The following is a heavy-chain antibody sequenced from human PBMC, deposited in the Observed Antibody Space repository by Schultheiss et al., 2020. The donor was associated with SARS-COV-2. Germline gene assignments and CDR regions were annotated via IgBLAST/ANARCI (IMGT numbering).Heavy chain of an antibody. V-gene: IGHV4-59*01. J-gene: IGHJ4*02. D-gene: IGHD6-6*01. Sequence: GSLRLSCAASGFTFSSYSMNWVRQAPGKGLEWIGYIYYSGSTNYNPSLKSRVTISVDTSKNQFSLKLSSVTAADTAVYYCARNAARLITRAQFDYWGQGTLVTVSS. CDR1: GFTFSSYS. CDR2: IYYSGST. CDR3: ARNAARLITRAQFDY.